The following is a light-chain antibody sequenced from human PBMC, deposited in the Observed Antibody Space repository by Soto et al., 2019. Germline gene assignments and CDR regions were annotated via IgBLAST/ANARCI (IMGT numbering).Light chain of an antibody. V-gene: IGKV3-11*01. J-gene: IGKJ1*01. CDR3: QQSVNWLWT. Sequence: EIVLTQSPATLSLSPGDRATLSCRASQSVGNSVGWFQQKPGQAPRLLIYDATDRARGVTARFSGTGYGTDFTLTISGLEPEDFAIYYCQQSVNWLWTFGQGTQVEIK. CDR2: DAT. CDR1: QSVGNS.